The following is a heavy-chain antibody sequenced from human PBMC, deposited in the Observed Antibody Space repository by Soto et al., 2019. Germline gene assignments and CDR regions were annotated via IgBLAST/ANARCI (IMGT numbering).Heavy chain of an antibody. J-gene: IGHJ4*02. CDR2: INHSGST. Sequence: SETQSLTCAVYGGSFSGYYWSWIRQPPGKGPEWVGEINHSGSTNYNPSLKSRVTISVDKSKNQFSLKLSSATAADTAVYYCARDGDYVNYFDYWGQGTLVTVSS. D-gene: IGHD4-17*01. CDR1: GGSFSGYY. CDR3: ARDGDYVNYFDY. V-gene: IGHV4-34*01.